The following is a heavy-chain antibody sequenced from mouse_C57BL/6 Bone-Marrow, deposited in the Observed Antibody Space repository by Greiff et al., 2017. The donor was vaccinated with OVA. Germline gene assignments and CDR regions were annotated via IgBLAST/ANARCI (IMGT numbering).Heavy chain of an antibody. CDR2: ISSGGSYT. V-gene: IGHV5-6*02. Sequence: EVKVVESGGDLVKPGGSLKLSCAASGFTFSSYGMSWVRQTPDKRLEWVATISSGGSYTYYPDSVKGRFTISRDNAKNTLYLQMSSLKSEDTAMYYCARRDYGRFMDYWGQGTSVTVSS. D-gene: IGHD1-1*01. CDR1: GFTFSSYG. J-gene: IGHJ4*01. CDR3: ARRDYGRFMDY.